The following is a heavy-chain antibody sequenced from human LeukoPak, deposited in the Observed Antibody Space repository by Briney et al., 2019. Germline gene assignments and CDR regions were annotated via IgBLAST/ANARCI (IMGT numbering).Heavy chain of an antibody. V-gene: IGHV4-34*01. Sequence: SETLSLTCAVYGGSFSGYYWSWIRQPPGKGLEWIGEINHSGSTNYNPSLKSRVTISVDTSKNQFSLKLTSVTAADTAVYYCARDSVYGTGWFDPWGQGTLVTVSS. CDR2: INHSGST. CDR3: ARDSVYGTGWFDP. CDR1: GGSFSGYY. J-gene: IGHJ5*02. D-gene: IGHD2/OR15-2a*01.